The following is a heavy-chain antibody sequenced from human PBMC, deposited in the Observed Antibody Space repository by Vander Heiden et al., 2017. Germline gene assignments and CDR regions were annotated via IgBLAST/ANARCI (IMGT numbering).Heavy chain of an antibody. J-gene: IGHJ5*02. V-gene: IGHV1-2*05. CDR3: ARDLMGSFGWFDP. D-gene: IGHD3-10*01. CDR1: GYTFTSCY. Sequence: QVQLVQSGAEVKKPGASVKVSCKASGYTFTSCYMHWLRQATGQGLEWVGRINPDSGGTNYAQKFQGRVTMTRDTSISTAYMGLSSLRSDDTDVYYCARDLMGSFGWFDPWGQGTLVTVSS. CDR2: INPDSGGT.